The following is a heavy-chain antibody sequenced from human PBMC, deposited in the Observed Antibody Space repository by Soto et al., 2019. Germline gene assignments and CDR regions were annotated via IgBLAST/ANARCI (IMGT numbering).Heavy chain of an antibody. CDR1: GFTFSDHY. V-gene: IGHV3-72*01. Sequence: PGVSLRLSCAASGFTFSDHYMDWVRQAPGKGLEWVGRTRNKANSYTTEYAASVKGRFTISRDDSKNSLYLQMNSLKTEDTAVYYCARGGYCSSTSCYTDYYGMDVWGQGTTVTVSS. CDR2: TRNKANSYTT. CDR3: ARGGYCSSTSCYTDYYGMDV. D-gene: IGHD2-2*02. J-gene: IGHJ6*02.